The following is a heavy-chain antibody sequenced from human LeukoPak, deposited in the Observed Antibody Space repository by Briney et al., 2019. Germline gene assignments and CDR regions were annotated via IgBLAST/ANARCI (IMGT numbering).Heavy chain of an antibody. V-gene: IGHV3-48*03. D-gene: IGHD3-10*01. CDR1: GFTFSSYE. CDR2: ISSSGSTI. Sequence: GGSLRLSCAASGFTFSSYEMNWVRQAPGKGLEWVSYISSSGSTIYYADSVKGRFTISRDNSKNTLYLQMNSLRAEDTAVYYCAKDQVAYYYGSGSYSPRFDYWGQGTLVTVSS. J-gene: IGHJ4*02. CDR3: AKDQVAYYYGSGSYSPRFDY.